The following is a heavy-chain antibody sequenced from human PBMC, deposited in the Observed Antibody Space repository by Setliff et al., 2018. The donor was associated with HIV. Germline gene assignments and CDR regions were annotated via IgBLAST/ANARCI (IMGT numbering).Heavy chain of an antibody. D-gene: IGHD6-19*01. Sequence: GGSLRLSCAASGFNFNNHAMHWVRQAPGKGPECVAVISDDGSYKFYADSVKGRFTISRDNSKNTLYLQMNSLRPEDTAVYYCAKNLYRSPWSPLDYWGQGTLVTVSS. V-gene: IGHV3-30*18. CDR3: AKNLYRSPWSPLDY. CDR1: GFNFNNHA. J-gene: IGHJ4*02. CDR2: ISDDGSYK.